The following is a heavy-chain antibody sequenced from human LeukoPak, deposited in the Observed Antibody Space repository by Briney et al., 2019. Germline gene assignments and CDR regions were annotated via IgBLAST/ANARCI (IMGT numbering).Heavy chain of an antibody. J-gene: IGHJ4*02. D-gene: IGHD3-22*01. Sequence: GGSLRLSCAASGFTFSSYWMHWVRQAPGKGLVWVSRINSDGSSTSYADSVKGRFTISRDNAKNTLYLQMNSLRAEDTAVYYCAKARNYYDSSGYYLNYWGQGTLVTVSS. CDR2: INSDGSST. V-gene: IGHV3-74*01. CDR3: AKARNYYDSSGYYLNY. CDR1: GFTFSSYW.